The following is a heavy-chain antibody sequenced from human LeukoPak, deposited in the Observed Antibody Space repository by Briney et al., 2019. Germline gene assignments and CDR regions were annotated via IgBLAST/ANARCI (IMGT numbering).Heavy chain of an antibody. V-gene: IGHV1-69*04. CDR2: IIPILGIA. J-gene: IGHJ4*02. Sequence: GASVRVSCKASGGTFSSYAISWVRQAPGQGLEWMGRIIPILGIANYAQKFQGRVTITADKSTSTAYMELSSLRSEDTAVYYCAREDATYYYDSSGYSFFDYWGRGTLVTVSS. CDR3: AREDATYYYDSSGYSFFDY. CDR1: GGTFSSYA. D-gene: IGHD3-22*01.